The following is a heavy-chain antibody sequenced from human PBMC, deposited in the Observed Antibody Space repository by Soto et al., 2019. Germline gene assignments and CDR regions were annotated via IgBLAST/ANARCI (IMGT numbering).Heavy chain of an antibody. CDR2: ITSSSVTM. D-gene: IGHD2-2*01. CDR3: VGEVGFQLIY. V-gene: IGHV3-48*01. Sequence: EVQLVESGGGLVQPWGSLRLSCAASGFTFSTHSMNWVRQAPGKGLEWISYITSSSVTMYADSVKGRFTISRDNAKNSLYLQMTSLRAEDTAVYFCVGEVGFQLIYWGQGSLVTVSS. J-gene: IGHJ4*02. CDR1: GFTFSTHS.